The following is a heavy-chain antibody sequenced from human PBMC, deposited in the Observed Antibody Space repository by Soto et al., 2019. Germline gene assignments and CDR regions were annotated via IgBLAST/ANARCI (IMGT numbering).Heavy chain of an antibody. V-gene: IGHV4-39*01. D-gene: IGHD2-21*02. J-gene: IGHJ4*02. CDR1: GESISSSSYY. CDR2: IYYSGRT. Sequence: SETLSLTCIVSGESISSSSYYWGWIRQPPGKGLEWIGSIYYSGRTYYNPSFKGRVTISIDTSKNQFSLKLSSVTATDTAVYYCARQRTTVVTQAYFDHWGQGALVTVS. CDR3: ARQRTTVVTQAYFDH.